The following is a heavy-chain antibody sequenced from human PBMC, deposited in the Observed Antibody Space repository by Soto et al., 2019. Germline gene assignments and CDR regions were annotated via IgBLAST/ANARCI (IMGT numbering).Heavy chain of an antibody. CDR3: ARQVVRIYPEWELLYFDY. Sequence: PSETLSLTCTVSGGSISSSSYYWGWIRQPPGKGLEWIGSIYYSGSTYYNPSLKSRVTISVDTSKNQFSLKLSSVTAADTAVYYCARQVVRIYPEWELLYFDYWGQGTLVTVSS. V-gene: IGHV4-39*01. J-gene: IGHJ4*02. CDR2: IYYSGST. CDR1: GGSISSSSYY. D-gene: IGHD1-26*01.